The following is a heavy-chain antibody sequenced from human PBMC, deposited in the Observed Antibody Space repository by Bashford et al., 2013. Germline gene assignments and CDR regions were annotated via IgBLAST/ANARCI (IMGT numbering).Heavy chain of an antibody. Sequence: SETLSLTCTVSGGSSSSSSYYWGWIRQPPGKGLEWIGNTYNSGNTYYNPSLKSRVTISVDTSKNQFSLRLSSVTAADTAVYYCARHRPHGYYDAFDIWGQGTMVTVSS. D-gene: IGHD2-8*01. CDR2: TYNSGNT. CDR1: GGSSSSSSYY. CDR3: ARHRPHGYYDAFDI. J-gene: IGHJ3*02. V-gene: IGHV4-39*01.